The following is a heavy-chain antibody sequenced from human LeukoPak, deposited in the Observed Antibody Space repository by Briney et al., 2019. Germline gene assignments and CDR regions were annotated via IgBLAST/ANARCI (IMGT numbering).Heavy chain of an antibody. CDR2: IYYSGST. CDR1: GGSISSYY. D-gene: IGHD5-12*01. J-gene: IGHJ3*02. Sequence: SETLSLTCTVPGGSISSYYWSWIRQPPGKGLEWIGYIYYSGSTNYNPSLKSRVTISVDTSKNQFSLKLSSVTAADTAVYYCARLMPADGYKDAFDIWGQGTMVTVSS. V-gene: IGHV4-59*08. CDR3: ARLMPADGYKDAFDI.